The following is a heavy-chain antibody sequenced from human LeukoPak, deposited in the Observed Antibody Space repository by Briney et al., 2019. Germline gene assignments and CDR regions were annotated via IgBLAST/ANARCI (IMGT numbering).Heavy chain of an antibody. CDR1: GFTFSSYW. CDR3: ARSAATFDY. V-gene: IGHV3-7*04. D-gene: IGHD6-13*01. Sequence: PGGSLRLSCAVSGFTFSSYWMSWVRQGPGKGLEWVANIKQDGSEIYYVDSVKGRFTISRDNAKSSLYLQMNSLRDEDTAVYYCARSAATFDYWGQGTLVTVSS. CDR2: IKQDGSEI. J-gene: IGHJ4*02.